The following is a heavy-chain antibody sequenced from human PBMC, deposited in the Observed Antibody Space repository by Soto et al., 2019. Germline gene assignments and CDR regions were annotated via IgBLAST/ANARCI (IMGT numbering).Heavy chain of an antibody. Sequence: PGGSLRLSCTASGFTFSNYDMNWIRQAPGKGLEWISFISYGSSSTYYADSVKGRFTISRDNAKNSLYLQMNSLRDEDTAVYYCARGKYTYGSDYWGQGAMVTVSS. D-gene: IGHD5-18*01. CDR2: ISYGSSST. CDR3: ARGKYTYGSDY. V-gene: IGHV3-48*02. J-gene: IGHJ4*02. CDR1: GFTFSNYD.